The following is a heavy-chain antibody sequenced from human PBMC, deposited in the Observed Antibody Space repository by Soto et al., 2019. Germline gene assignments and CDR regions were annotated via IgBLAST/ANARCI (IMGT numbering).Heavy chain of an antibody. J-gene: IGHJ5*02. CDR3: ARDLRVGPIWEKPFGNHPFDP. CDR2: ISAYNGNT. CDR1: GYTFTSYG. Sequence: ASVKVSCKASGYTFTSYGISWVRQAPGQGLEWMGWISAYNGNTNYAQKLQGRVTMTTDTSTSTAYMELRSLRSDDTAVYYCARDLRVGPIWEKPFGNHPFDPWGQGTLVTVSS. V-gene: IGHV1-18*01. D-gene: IGHD3-16*01.